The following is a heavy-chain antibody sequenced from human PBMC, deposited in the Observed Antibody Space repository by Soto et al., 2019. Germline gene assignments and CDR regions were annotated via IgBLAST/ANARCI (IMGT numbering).Heavy chain of an antibody. CDR2: IYHSGST. Sequence: QVQLQESGPGLVKPSATLSLTCAVSGVSISSNNWWSWVRQPPGKGLEWIGEIYHSGSTNYNPSLKSRVTISVGKSKNQFSLKLSSMPAADTAVYYCATLKTYPIFGPYNWFDPWGQGTLVTVSS. V-gene: IGHV4-4*02. D-gene: IGHD3-3*01. CDR1: GVSISSNNW. CDR3: ATLKTYPIFGPYNWFDP. J-gene: IGHJ5*02.